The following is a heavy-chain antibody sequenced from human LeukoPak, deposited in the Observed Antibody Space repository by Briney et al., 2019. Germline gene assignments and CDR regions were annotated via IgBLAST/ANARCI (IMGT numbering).Heavy chain of an antibody. CDR2: INPNSGGT. J-gene: IGHJ5*02. V-gene: IGHV1-2*02. CDR3: ARDVHSSSWYFWFDP. CDR1: GYTFTGYY. D-gene: IGHD6-13*01. Sequence: ASVKVSCKASGYTFTGYYMHRVRQAPGQGLEWMGWINPNSGGTNYAQKFQGRVTMTRDTSISTAYMELSRLRSDDTAVYYCARDVHSSSWYFWFDPWGQGTLVTVSS.